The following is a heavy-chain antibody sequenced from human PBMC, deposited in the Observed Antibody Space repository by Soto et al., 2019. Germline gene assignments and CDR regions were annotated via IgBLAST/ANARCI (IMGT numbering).Heavy chain of an antibody. CDR1: GFPFSSYW. D-gene: IGHD3-22*01. CDR3: ARGDGDRYDGNGYLGRH. J-gene: IGHJ4*02. Sequence: EVQLVESGGGLVQPGESLTLSCAASGFPFSSYWMHGVRQAPGKGLVWVSRIKSDGSGTYYGDSVQDRFTISRDNARNTLYLQVDSLKVEDTAVYFCARGDGDRYDGNGYLGRHWGQGTLVTVSS. V-gene: IGHV3-74*01. CDR2: IKSDGSGT.